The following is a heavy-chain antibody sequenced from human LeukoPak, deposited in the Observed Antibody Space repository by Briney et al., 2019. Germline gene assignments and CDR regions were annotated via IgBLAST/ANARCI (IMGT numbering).Heavy chain of an antibody. V-gene: IGHV3-48*04. D-gene: IGHD3-10*02. CDR2: ISSSGSTI. CDR1: GFTFSSYS. CDR3: ADLDISKIGGV. Sequence: GGSLRLSCAPSGFTFSSYSMNCVRQAPGKGLEWVSYISSSGSTIYYADPVKGRFTISRDNAKNSLYLQWNSLRAEDRAFYYFADLDISKIGGVWGKGTTVTISS. J-gene: IGHJ6*04.